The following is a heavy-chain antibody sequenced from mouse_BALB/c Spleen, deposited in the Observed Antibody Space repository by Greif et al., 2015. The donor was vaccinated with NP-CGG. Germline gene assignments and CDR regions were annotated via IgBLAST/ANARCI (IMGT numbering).Heavy chain of an antibody. D-gene: IGHD2-2*01. CDR2: INPSTGYT. V-gene: IGHV1-7*01. J-gene: IGHJ2*01. CDR3: ARRDGSDGFDY. Sequence: VQLQQSGAELAKPGASVKMSCKASGYTFTSYWMHWVKQRPGQGLEWIGYINPSTGYTEYNQKFEDKATLTADKSSSTAYMQLSSLTSEDSAVYYCARRDGSDGFDYWGQGTTLTVSS. CDR1: GYTFTSYW.